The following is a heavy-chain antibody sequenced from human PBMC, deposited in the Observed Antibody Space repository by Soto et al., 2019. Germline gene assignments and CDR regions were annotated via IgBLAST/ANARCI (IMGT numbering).Heavy chain of an antibody. Sequence: GGSLRLSCAASGFTVSSNYMSWVRQAPGKGLEWVSFIYSGGSTYYADSVKGRFTISRDNSKNTVYLQMNSLRAEDTAVYYCARGSGVYSSPFDYWGQGTLVTVSS. D-gene: IGHD5-18*01. CDR3: ARGSGVYSSPFDY. CDR2: IYSGGST. CDR1: GFTVSSNY. V-gene: IGHV3-66*01. J-gene: IGHJ4*02.